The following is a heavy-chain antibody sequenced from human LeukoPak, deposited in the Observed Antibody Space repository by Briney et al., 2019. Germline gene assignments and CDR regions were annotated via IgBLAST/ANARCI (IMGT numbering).Heavy chain of an antibody. CDR1: GGSISSYY. J-gene: IGHJ5*02. D-gene: IGHD3-22*01. Sequence: SETLSLTCTVSGGSISSYYWSWIRQPPGKGLEWIGYIYYSGSTNYNPSLKSRVTISVDTSKNRFSLKLSSVTAADTAVYYCARDYDSSGYYYDNWFDPWGQGTLVTVSS. CDR3: ARDYDSSGYYYDNWFDP. V-gene: IGHV4-59*01. CDR2: IYYSGST.